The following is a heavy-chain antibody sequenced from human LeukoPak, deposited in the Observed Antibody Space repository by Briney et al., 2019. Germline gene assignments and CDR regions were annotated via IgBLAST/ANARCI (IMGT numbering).Heavy chain of an antibody. D-gene: IGHD2-15*01. CDR3: ARGYWRLEP. CDR2: SYISGST. J-gene: IGHJ5*02. V-gene: IGHV4-4*07. CDR1: GGSISSFY. Sequence: SETLSLTCSVSGGSISSFYWSWIRRPAGKGLEWIGRSYISGSTDYNPSLKSRVTMSVDTSKNQFSLRLTSVTAADTAVYYCARGYWRLEPWGQGTLVTVSS.